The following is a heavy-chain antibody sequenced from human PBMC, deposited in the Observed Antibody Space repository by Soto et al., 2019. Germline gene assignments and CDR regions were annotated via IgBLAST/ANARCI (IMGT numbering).Heavy chain of an antibody. CDR2: INPSGGST. CDR1: GYTFTSYY. J-gene: IGHJ4*02. CDR3: ARGRTGITMVRGVMGY. D-gene: IGHD3-10*01. V-gene: IGHV1-46*01. Sequence: GSVKVSCKASGYTFTSYYMHWVRQAPGQGLEWMGIINPSGGSTSYAQKFQGRVTMTRDTSTSTVYMELSSLRSEDTAVYYCARGRTGITMVRGVMGYWGQGTLVTVSS.